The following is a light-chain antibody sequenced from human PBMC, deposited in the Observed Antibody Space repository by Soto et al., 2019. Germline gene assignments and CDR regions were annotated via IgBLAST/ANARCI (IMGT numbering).Light chain of an antibody. CDR1: QSISSF. Sequence: DIQMTQSPSSLSASVGDRVTIACRASQSISSFLSWYQQKPGKAPKLLIYAASSLQSGVPSRFSGSGSGTDFTLTISSLKPEDFATYYCQQSYSTPRTFGQGTKLEIK. CDR3: QQSYSTPRT. V-gene: IGKV1-39*01. J-gene: IGKJ2*01. CDR2: AAS.